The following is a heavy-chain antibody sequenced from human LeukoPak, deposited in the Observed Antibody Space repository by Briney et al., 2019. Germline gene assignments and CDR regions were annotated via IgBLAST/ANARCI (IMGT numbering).Heavy chain of an antibody. CDR3: ARHTYSGSPRNAFDI. CDR2: IYYSGST. Sequence: SENLSLTCTVSGGSISSYYWSWIRQPPGKGLAWIGYIYYSGSTNYNPSLKSRVTISVDTSKNQFSLKLSSVTAADTAVYYCARHTYSGSPRNAFDIWGQGTMVTVSS. V-gene: IGHV4-59*08. J-gene: IGHJ3*02. D-gene: IGHD1-26*01. CDR1: GGSISSYY.